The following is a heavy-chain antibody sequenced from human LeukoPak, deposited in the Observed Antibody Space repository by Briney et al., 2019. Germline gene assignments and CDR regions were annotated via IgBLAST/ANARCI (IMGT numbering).Heavy chain of an antibody. J-gene: IGHJ5*02. CDR3: AKERAAAGTNWFDP. V-gene: IGHV1-2*04. CDR1: GYTFTGYY. CDR2: INPNSGGT. D-gene: IGHD6-13*01. Sequence: VASVKLSCTASGYTFTGYYMHWERQAPGQGLEWMGWINPNSGGTNYAQKFQGWVTMTRDTSISTAYMELSRLRSDDTAVYYCAKERAAAGTNWFDPWGQGTLVTVSS.